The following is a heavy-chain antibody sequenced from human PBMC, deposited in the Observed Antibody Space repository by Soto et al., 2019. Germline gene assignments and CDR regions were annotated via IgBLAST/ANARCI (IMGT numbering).Heavy chain of an antibody. CDR1: GYTFTSYG. CDR3: ARFAFGSGYSQDH. CDR2: VTAYNDER. Sequence: QVQLGQSGAEVKKPGASLRVSCKASGYTFTSYGINWARQAPGQGLEWIGWVTAYNDERKFAEKFQDRLSMTTDTATTTAFMELRSLRSDATAMYYCARFAFGSGYSQDHWGQGTLVTVSS. D-gene: IGHD3-3*01. V-gene: IGHV1-18*04. J-gene: IGHJ4*02.